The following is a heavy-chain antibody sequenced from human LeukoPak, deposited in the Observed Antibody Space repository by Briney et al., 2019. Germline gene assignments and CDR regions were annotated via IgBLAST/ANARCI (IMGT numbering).Heavy chain of an antibody. D-gene: IGHD3-10*01. CDR1: GFTFSSYA. Sequence: GGSLRLSCAASGFTFSSYAMSWVRQPPGKGLEWVSIISASGGSTYYADSVKGRFTISRDKSRNYLQMNSLRGDDTAIYYCAKDVRVGEYYGSGSYFDYWGQGTPVTVSS. J-gene: IGHJ4*02. CDR3: AKDVRVGEYYGSGSYFDY. CDR2: ISASGGST. V-gene: IGHV3-23*01.